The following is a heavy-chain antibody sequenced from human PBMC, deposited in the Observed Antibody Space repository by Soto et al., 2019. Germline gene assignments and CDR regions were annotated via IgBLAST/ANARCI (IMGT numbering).Heavy chain of an antibody. V-gene: IGHV1-18*01. Sequence: ASVKVSCKASGYTFTSYGISWVRQAPGQGLEWMGWISAYNGNTNYADSVKGRFTISRDNSKNTLYLQMNSLRAEDTALYYCARFRMLTGFDYWGQGTLVTVSS. CDR1: GYTFTSYG. D-gene: IGHD3-16*01. CDR3: ARFRMLTGFDY. J-gene: IGHJ4*02. CDR2: ISAYNGNT.